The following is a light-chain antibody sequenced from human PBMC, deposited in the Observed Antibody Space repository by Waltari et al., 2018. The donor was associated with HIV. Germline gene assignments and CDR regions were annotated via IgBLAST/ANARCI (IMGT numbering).Light chain of an antibody. Sequence: QSALTQPPSVSGSPGQSVTTSCTGTRSDVGDYTYVSWYQQHPGKAPKLMIYEVSNRPSGVSTRFSGSKSGNTASLTISGLQAEDEADYYCSSYTSGSVVFGGGTKLTVL. CDR1: RSDVGDYTY. J-gene: IGLJ2*01. CDR3: SSYTSGSVV. CDR2: EVS. V-gene: IGLV2-14*01.